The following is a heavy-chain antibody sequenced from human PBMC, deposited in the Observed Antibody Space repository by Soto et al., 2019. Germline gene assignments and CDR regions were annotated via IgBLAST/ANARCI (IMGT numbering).Heavy chain of an antibody. D-gene: IGHD6-13*01. CDR3: ARDREYSSSWNSYYYGMDV. CDR1: GGSISSGDYY. J-gene: IGHJ6*02. CDR2: IYYSGST. V-gene: IGHV4-30-4*01. Sequence: PSETLSLTCTVSGGSISSGDYYWSWIRQPPGKGLEWIGYIYYSGSTYYNPSLKSRVTISVDTSKNQFSLKLSSVTAADTAVYYCARDREYSSSWNSYYYGMDVWGQGTTVTVSS.